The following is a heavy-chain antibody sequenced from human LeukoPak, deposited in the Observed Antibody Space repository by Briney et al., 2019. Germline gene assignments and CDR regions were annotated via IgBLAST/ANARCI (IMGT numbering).Heavy chain of an antibody. CDR2: ISAYNGNT. J-gene: IGHJ4*02. CDR3: ARDDIVVVPAAMGFDY. D-gene: IGHD2-2*01. CDR1: GYTFTSYG. V-gene: IGHV1-18*04. Sequence: ASVKVSCKASGYTFTSYGISWVRQAPGQGLEWMGWISAYNGNTNYAQKLQGRVTMTTDTSTSTAYMELRCLRSDDTAVYYCARDDIVVVPAAMGFDYWGQGTLVTVSS.